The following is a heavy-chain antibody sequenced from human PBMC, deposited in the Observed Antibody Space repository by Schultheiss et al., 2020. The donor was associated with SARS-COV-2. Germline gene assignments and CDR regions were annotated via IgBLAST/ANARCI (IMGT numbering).Heavy chain of an antibody. V-gene: IGHV4-61*01. CDR1: GGSISSGSYY. J-gene: IGHJ4*02. Sequence: SETLSLTCTVSGGSISSGSYYWSWIRQPPGKGLEWIGFIYHSGSSSYNPSLKSRVTISIDRSKNQFSLKLSSVTAADTAVYYCARIVGATTGVDSWGQGTLVTVSS. D-gene: IGHD1-26*01. CDR3: ARIVGATTGVDS. CDR2: IYHSGSS.